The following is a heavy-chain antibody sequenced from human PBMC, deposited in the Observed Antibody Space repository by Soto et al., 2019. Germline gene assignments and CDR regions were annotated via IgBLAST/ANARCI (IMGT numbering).Heavy chain of an antibody. CDR1: GFSFSNYA. Sequence: EVQLLEAGGNLIQPGGSLRLSCAASGFSFSNYAMSWVRQAPGQGLEWLSAISGPGSTIYYADSVKGRFTISRDNSKNTLYLQKDCLPGEGTAVYYCAKMLTMVRGVTGLRDFDFWGQGTLVTVSS. V-gene: IGHV3-23*01. CDR3: AKMLTMVRGVTGLRDFDF. J-gene: IGHJ4*02. D-gene: IGHD3-10*01. CDR2: ISGPGSTI.